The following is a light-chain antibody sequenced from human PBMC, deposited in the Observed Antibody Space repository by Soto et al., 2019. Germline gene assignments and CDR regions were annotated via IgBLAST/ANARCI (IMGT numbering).Light chain of an antibody. V-gene: IGKV3-11*01. Sequence: EIVLTQSPATLSLSPGEGATLSCRASQSVSSFLAWYQQKPGQAPRLLIYDVSNRATGIPARFSGGGSGTDFTLTISSLEPEDFAVYYCQQRSNWPLTFGGGTKVEIK. CDR3: QQRSNWPLT. CDR2: DVS. CDR1: QSVSSF. J-gene: IGKJ4*01.